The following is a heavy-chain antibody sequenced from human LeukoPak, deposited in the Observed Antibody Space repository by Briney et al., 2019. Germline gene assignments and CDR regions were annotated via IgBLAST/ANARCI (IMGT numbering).Heavy chain of an antibody. V-gene: IGHV6-1*01. CDR3: ARGGSGMTVSLFAS. J-gene: IGHJ4*02. CDR2: TYYRSKWYS. Sequence: SQTLSLTCVISGDSFSNNGADWDWIRQSPWRGLEWLGRTYYRSKWYSDSAVSVKGLITISADTSKNQFSGQLQSVTPEDTAVDFCARGGSGMTVSLFASWGQGTLVTVSS. CDR1: GDSFSNNGAD. D-gene: IGHD1-14*01.